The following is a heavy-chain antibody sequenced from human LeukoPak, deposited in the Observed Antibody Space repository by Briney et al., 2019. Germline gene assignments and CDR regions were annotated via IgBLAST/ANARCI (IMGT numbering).Heavy chain of an antibody. CDR3: ARSLYCSSTSCYLPDY. CDR2: INPSGGST. J-gene: IGHJ4*02. Sequence: ASVKVSCKASGGTFSSYAISWVRQAPGQGLEWMGIINPSGGSTSYAQKFQGRVTMTRDTSTSTVYMELSSLRSEDTAVYYCARSLYCSSTSCYLPDYWGQGTLVTVSS. V-gene: IGHV1-46*01. CDR1: GGTFSSYA. D-gene: IGHD2-2*01.